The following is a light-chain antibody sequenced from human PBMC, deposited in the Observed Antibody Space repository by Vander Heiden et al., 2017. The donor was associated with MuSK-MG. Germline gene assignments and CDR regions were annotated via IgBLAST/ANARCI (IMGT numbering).Light chain of an antibody. CDR3: QQNGSSPPIT. CDR1: QSVSSSY. Sequence: EIVLTQSPGTLSLSPGERATLPCRASQSVSSSYLAWYQQKPGQSPRLLIYGASSRATGIPDRFSGSGYETDFTLTISRLEPEDFAVYYCQQNGSSPPITFGQATRLKIK. J-gene: IGKJ5*01. V-gene: IGKV3-20*01. CDR2: GAS.